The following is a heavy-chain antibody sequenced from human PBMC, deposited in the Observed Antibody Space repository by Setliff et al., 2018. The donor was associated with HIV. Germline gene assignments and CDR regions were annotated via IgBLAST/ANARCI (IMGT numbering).Heavy chain of an antibody. CDR3: ASARIPTGGTSTSFDY. Sequence: GGSLRLSCVASGFTFSTFAMHWVRQAPGKGLEWVSVILYDGSRTYYVDSVKGRFTISRDNSKNTLYLQLGSLGPEDTAVYYCASARIPTGGTSTSFDYWGQGTLVTVSS. J-gene: IGHJ4*02. V-gene: IGHV3-30*15. D-gene: IGHD1-1*01. CDR2: ILYDGSRT. CDR1: GFTFSTFA.